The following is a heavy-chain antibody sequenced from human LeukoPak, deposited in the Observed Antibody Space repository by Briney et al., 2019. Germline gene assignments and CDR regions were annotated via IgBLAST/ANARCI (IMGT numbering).Heavy chain of an antibody. J-gene: IGHJ5*02. Sequence: PSETLSLTCTVSGGSISSYYWSWIRQPPGKGLEWSGYIYYSGSTNYNPSLKSRVTISVDTSKNQFSLKLSSVTAADTAVYYCARGGGIAAANWFDPWGQGTLVTVSS. D-gene: IGHD6-13*01. V-gene: IGHV4-59*01. CDR3: ARGGGIAAANWFDP. CDR2: IYYSGST. CDR1: GGSISSYY.